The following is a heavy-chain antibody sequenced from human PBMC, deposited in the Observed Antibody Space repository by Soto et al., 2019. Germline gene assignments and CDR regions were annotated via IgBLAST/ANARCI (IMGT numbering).Heavy chain of an antibody. Sequence: SVKVSCKASGGTFSSYAISWVRQAPGQGLEWMGGIIPIFGTANYAQKFQGRVTITADESTSTAYMELSSLRSEDTAVYYCATSLWFGELRYNYYYGMDVWGQGTTVTV. D-gene: IGHD3-10*01. V-gene: IGHV1-69*13. J-gene: IGHJ6*02. CDR3: ATSLWFGELRYNYYYGMDV. CDR1: GGTFSSYA. CDR2: IIPIFGTA.